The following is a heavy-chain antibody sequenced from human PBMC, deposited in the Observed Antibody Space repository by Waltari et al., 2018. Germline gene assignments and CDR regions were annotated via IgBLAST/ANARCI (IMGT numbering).Heavy chain of an antibody. Sequence: QVQMVQSGPEVKKPGASVKVSCKYSGYTLSNYGISWVRLAPGQGLEWNGWIRGYTGNTMYAPNVQGRVTVTTDTSTGTTYMELRSLRSDDTAVYYCARTYYYDSRDFDHWGQGTLVTVSS. CDR3: ARTYYYDSRDFDH. J-gene: IGHJ4*02. CDR1: GYTLSNYG. D-gene: IGHD3-22*01. CDR2: IRGYTGNT. V-gene: IGHV1-18*04.